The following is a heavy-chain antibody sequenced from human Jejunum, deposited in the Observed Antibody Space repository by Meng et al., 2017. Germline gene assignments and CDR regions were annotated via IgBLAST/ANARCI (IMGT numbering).Heavy chain of an antibody. D-gene: IGHD3-22*01. Sequence: GESLKISCAASGFTSSNYWMHWVRQAPGKGLVWVSLIKSDETSTNYADSVKGRFTISGDNAKNTLYLQMDSLGAEDTAVYYCARGGYSVYDTFNIWGQGTVVTVSS. CDR2: IKSDETST. J-gene: IGHJ3*02. CDR1: GFTSSNYW. CDR3: ARGGYSVYDTFNI. V-gene: IGHV3-74*01.